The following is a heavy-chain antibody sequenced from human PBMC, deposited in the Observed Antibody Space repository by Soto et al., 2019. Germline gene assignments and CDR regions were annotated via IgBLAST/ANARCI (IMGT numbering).Heavy chain of an antibody. CDR3: ARDQSWHGMVWWFVP. V-gene: IGHV1-46*03. Sequence: VASVKVSCKAIGYSFTSHYMHWVRQAPGQGLEWMGTIYPGGVDIGYAQKFKGRVTMTKDTSTSTVYMELNSLTSEDTAVYYCARDQSWHGMVWWFVPWG. J-gene: IGHJ5*02. CDR1: GYSFTSHY. CDR2: IYPGGVDI. D-gene: IGHD3-10*01.